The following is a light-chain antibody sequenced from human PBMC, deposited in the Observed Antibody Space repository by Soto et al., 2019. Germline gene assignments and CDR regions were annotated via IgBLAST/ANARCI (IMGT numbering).Light chain of an antibody. CDR3: QQYNSHPWT. CDR1: QSIRSW. J-gene: IGKJ1*01. CDR2: KAS. Sequence: HITQTPPPLPASVGHRVTVTFRASQSIRSWLAWYQEKPGKAPKLLIYKASLLETGVPSRFSGSGSGTEFTLTISSLQTDDFGTYYCQQYNSHPWTFGQGTKVDI. V-gene: IGKV1-5*03.